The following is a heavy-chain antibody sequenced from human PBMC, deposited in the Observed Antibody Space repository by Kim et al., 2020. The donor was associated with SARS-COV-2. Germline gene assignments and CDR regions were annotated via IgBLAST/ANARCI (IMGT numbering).Heavy chain of an antibody. V-gene: IGHV3-48*02. J-gene: IGHJ4*02. CDR3: ARDPYGGNSMTT. CDR1: GFTFGTYS. CDR2: IDSTSSTI. Sequence: GGSLRLSCAASGFTFGTYSMDWVRQAPGKGLEWVSYIDSTSSTIYYADSVRGRFTISRDNAKNSLYLQMNSLRDEDTAVYYCARDPYGGNSMTTWGQGTLVTVSS. D-gene: IGHD4-17*01.